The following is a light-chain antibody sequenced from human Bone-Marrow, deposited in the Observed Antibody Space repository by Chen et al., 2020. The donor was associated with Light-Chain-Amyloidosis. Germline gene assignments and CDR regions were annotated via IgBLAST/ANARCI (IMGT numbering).Light chain of an antibody. CDR1: SSDVGSFNL. CDR2: EVN. CDR3: CSYAGSNTYV. V-gene: IGLV2-23*02. J-gene: IGLJ1*01. Sequence: SPLTQPASVSGSPGQSITISCTGTSSDVGSFNLVSWYQQHPGKAPKLMIYEVNKPPSGVSNRFSGSKSGNTASLTISGLQAEDEADYYCCSYAGSNTYVFGTETKVTVL.